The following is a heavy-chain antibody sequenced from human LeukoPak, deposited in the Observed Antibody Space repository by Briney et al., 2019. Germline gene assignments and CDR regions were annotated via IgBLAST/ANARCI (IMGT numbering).Heavy chain of an antibody. D-gene: IGHD6-19*01. V-gene: IGHV3-7*05. CDR2: MKQDGSEK. Sequence: GGSLRLSCAASGFTFSSYWMSWVRQAPGKGLEWVANMKQDGSEKYYVDSVKGRLTISRDNAKNSLYLQMNSLRAEDTAVYYCARPVAGTSFDYWGQGTLVTVSS. J-gene: IGHJ4*02. CDR3: ARPVAGTSFDY. CDR1: GFTFSSYW.